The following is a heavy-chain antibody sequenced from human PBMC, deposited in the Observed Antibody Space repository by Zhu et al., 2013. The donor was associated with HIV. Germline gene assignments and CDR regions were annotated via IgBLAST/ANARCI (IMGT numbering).Heavy chain of an antibody. V-gene: IGHV1-18*01. CDR3: ARGIERLEWFLGN. CDR2: ISTYNGNT. D-gene: IGHD3-3*01. CDR1: GYIFNHYA. Sequence: QVQLVQSGPEVKKPGASVKVSCKTSGYIFNHYAVSWVRQAPGQGLEWVGWISTYNGNTAYAERVQGRVTLTTDTSTNTAYMELRSLRSDDTATYYCARGIERLEWFLGNWGQGTLVTVSS. J-gene: IGHJ4*02.